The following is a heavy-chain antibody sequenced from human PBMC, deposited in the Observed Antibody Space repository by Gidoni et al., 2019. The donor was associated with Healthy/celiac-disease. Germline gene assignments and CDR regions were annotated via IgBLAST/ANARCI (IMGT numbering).Heavy chain of an antibody. CDR3: AKGREYSSSGVFDY. CDR1: GFTFSSYA. J-gene: IGHJ4*02. D-gene: IGHD6-6*01. V-gene: IGHV3-23*01. Sequence: EVQLLESGGGLVQPGGSLRPSCAASGFTFSSYAMRWVRQAPGKGLEWVSAIIGNGGSTYYADSVKGRFTISRDNSKNTLYLQMNSLRAEDTAVYYCAKGREYSSSGVFDYWGQGTLVTVSS. CDR2: IIGNGGST.